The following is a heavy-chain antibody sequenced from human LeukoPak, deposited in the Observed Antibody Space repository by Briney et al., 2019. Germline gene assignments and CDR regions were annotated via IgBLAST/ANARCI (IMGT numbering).Heavy chain of an antibody. CDR3: AKDPRQVTTVTTYYFDY. V-gene: IGHV3-30*18. CDR2: ISYAGGNK. CDR1: GFSFSNYG. J-gene: IGHJ4*02. Sequence: PGRSLRLSCAASGFSFSNYGMHWVRQAPGKGLEWVAAISYAGGNKYYADSVKGRFTISRDNSKSTLYLQMNSLRAEDTAVCFCAKDPRQVTTVTTYYFDYWGQGTLVTFSS. D-gene: IGHD4-17*01.